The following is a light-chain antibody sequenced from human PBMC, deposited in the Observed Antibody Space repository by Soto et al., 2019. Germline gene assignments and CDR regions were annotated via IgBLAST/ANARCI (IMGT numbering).Light chain of an antibody. CDR2: DVS. CDR3: SSYTSTRFPVV. J-gene: IGLJ3*02. V-gene: IGLV2-14*03. CDR1: SSDVGGYNY. Sequence: QSVLTQPASVSGSPGQSITISCTGTSSDVGGYNYVSWYQQHPGRAPELMIYDVSNRPSGVSNRFSGSKSGNTASLTISGLQAEDEADYYCSSYTSTRFPVVFGGGTKLTVL.